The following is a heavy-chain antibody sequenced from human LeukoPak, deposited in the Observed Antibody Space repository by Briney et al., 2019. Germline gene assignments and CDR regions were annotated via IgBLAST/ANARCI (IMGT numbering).Heavy chain of an antibody. Sequence: GGSLRLSCAASGFTFSSYGLNWVRQAPGKGLEWVSGISGSGGTTYYADSVKGRFTISRDNSKNSLSLQVSSLRAEDTAVYYCAKTNGYYSDWGQGTLVTVSS. CDR2: ISGSGGTT. D-gene: IGHD3-22*01. V-gene: IGHV3-23*01. CDR3: AKTNGYYSD. CDR1: GFTFSSYG. J-gene: IGHJ4*02.